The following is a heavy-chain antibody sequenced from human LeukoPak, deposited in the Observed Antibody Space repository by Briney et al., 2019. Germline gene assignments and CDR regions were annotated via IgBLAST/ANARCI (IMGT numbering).Heavy chain of an antibody. Sequence: GGSLRLSCAASGFTFSSYAMHWVRQAPGKGLEWVAVISYDGSNKYYADSVKGRFTISRDNSKNTLYLQMNSLRAEDTAVYYCARARVPAKMFGYYHYGMDVWGQGTTVTVSS. CDR3: ARARVPAKMFGYYHYGMDV. D-gene: IGHD2-2*01. CDR1: GFTFSSYA. J-gene: IGHJ6*02. CDR2: ISYDGSNK. V-gene: IGHV3-30-3*01.